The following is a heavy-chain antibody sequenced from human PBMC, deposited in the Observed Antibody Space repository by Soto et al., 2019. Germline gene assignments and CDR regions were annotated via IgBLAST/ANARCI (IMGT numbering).Heavy chain of an antibody. D-gene: IGHD2-15*01. V-gene: IGHV3-7*03. CDR3: ARERGSKSMDV. CDR2: IRQDGSEG. J-gene: IGHJ6*02. Sequence: GGSLRLSCAASGFTFSNYWMTWVRRAPGKGLEWVANIRQDGSEGSYVDSVKGRFTISRDNAKVSLFLQMNSLRAEDTAVYYCARERGSKSMDVWGQGTKVTVSS. CDR1: GFTFSNYW.